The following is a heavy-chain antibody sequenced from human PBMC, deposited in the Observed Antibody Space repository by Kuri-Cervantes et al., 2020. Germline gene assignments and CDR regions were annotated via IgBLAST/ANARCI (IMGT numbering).Heavy chain of an antibody. D-gene: IGHD2-15*01. CDR2: IYTSGST. CDR1: GGSISSGGYY. CDR3: ARDGRCSGGSCYSP. V-gene: IGHV4-61*08. J-gene: IGHJ5*02. Sequence: SETLSLTCTVSGGSISSGGYYWSWIRQHPGKGLEWIGYIYTSGSTNYNPSLKSRVTMSVDTSKNQFSLKLSSVTAADTAVYYCARDGRCSGGSCYSPWGQGTLVTVSS.